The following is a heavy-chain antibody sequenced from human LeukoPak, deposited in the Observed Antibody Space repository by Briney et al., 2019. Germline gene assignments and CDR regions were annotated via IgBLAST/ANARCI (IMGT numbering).Heavy chain of an antibody. CDR2: MNPNSGNT. V-gene: IGHV1-8*01. CDR1: GYTFISYD. J-gene: IGHJ5*02. CDR3: ARRPFRGLWGRVVAATRPYVWFDP. D-gene: IGHD2-15*01. Sequence: ASVKVSCKASGYTFISYDINWVRQATGQGLEWMGWMNPNSGNTGYAQKFQGRVTMTRNTSISTAYMELSSLRSEDTAVYYCARRPFRGLWGRVVAATRPYVWFDPWGQGTLVTVSS.